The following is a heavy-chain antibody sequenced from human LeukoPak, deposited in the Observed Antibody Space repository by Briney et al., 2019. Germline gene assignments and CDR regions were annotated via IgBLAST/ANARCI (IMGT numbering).Heavy chain of an antibody. CDR1: GGSISIYY. CDR2: IYYSGST. CDR3: AKDGESWILDY. J-gene: IGHJ4*02. Sequence: SETLSLTCTVSGGSISIYYWNWLRQPPGKGLEWIGYIYYSGSTNYNPSLKSRVTISVDTSKNQFSLKLSCVTAADTAVYYCAKDGESWILDYWGQGTLVTVSS. V-gene: IGHV4-59*01. D-gene: IGHD3-16*01.